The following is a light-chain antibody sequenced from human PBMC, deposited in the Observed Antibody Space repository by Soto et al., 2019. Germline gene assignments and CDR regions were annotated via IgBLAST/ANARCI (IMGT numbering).Light chain of an antibody. J-gene: IGKJ1*01. Sequence: EIVMTQSPATLSVSPGERATLSCWASQSVKSHLAWYHQKPGQAPRLLIYDASTRVAGVPARFSGSGSGTEFALTISSLQSEDFGVYYCQQYNNWPWAFGQGTKVDI. CDR3: QQYNNWPWA. V-gene: IGKV3-15*01. CDR2: DAS. CDR1: QSVKSH.